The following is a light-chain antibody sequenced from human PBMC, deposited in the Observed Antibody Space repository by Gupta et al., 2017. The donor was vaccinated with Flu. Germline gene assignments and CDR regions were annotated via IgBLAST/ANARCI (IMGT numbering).Light chain of an antibody. V-gene: IGLV4-69*01. CDR3: QTWGAGIGV. J-gene: IGLJ3*02. Sequence: QLVLTQSPSASASLGASVKLTCTLSTGRNNFAIAWHQQQPEKGPRYLMKFNNDGSHTKGDGSPDRCSGSSSGAEPYLTIASLQAEDEDDYYCQTWGAGIGVFGGGTKLTVL. CDR2: FNNDGSH. CDR1: TGRNNFA.